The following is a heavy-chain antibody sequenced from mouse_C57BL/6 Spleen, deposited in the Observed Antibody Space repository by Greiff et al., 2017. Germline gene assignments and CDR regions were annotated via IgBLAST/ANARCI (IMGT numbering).Heavy chain of an antibody. V-gene: IGHV5-16*01. CDR3: ARGTTVVEGYFDV. J-gene: IGHJ1*03. CDR1: GFTFSDYY. CDR2: INYDGSST. Sequence: EVQVVESEGGLVQPGSSMKLSCTASGFTFSDYYMAWVRQVPEKGLEWVANINYDGSSTYYLDSLKSRFIISRDNAKNILYLQMSSLKSEDTATYYCARGTTVVEGYFDVWGTGTTVTVSS. D-gene: IGHD1-1*01.